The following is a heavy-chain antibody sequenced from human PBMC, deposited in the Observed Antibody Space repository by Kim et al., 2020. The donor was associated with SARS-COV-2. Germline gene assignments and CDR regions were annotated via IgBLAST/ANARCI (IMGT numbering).Heavy chain of an antibody. D-gene: IGHD3-10*01. CDR3: ARSDYYGSGSYRDWFDP. CDR2: IYTSGST. J-gene: IGHJ5*02. V-gene: IGHV4-61*02. Sequence: SETLSLTCTVSGGSISSGSYYWSWIRQPAGKGLEWIGRIYTSGSTNYNPSLKSRVTISVDTSKNQFSLKLSSVTAADTAVYYCARSDYYGSGSYRDWFDPWGQGTLVTVSS. CDR1: GGSISSGSYY.